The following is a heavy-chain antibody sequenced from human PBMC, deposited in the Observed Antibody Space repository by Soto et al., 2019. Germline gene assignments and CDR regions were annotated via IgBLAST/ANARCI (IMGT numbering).Heavy chain of an antibody. J-gene: IGHJ6*02. Sequence: AAVKVSCKVSGYTLTELSMHWVRQAPGKGLEWMGGFDPEDGETIYAQKFQGRVTMTEDTSTDTAYMELRSLRSEDTAVYYCATVPYCPNGVCYSVLNGMDLWGQGTTVTVSS. D-gene: IGHD2-8*01. CDR3: ATVPYCPNGVCYSVLNGMDL. V-gene: IGHV1-24*01. CDR2: FDPEDGET. CDR1: GYTLTELS.